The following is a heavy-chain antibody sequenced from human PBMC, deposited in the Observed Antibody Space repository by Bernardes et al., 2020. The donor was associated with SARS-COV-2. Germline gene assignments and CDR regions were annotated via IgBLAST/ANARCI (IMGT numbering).Heavy chain of an antibody. CDR1: GFTFIDYS. CDR2: ISTRSDII. Sequence: SLRLSCAVSGFTFIDYSMNWVRQAPGKGLEWISYISTRSDIIYYADSVKGRFTISRDNGKNSLYLQMNRVRAEDTAVYYCARGGYHFYALDVWGLGTTVTVSS. J-gene: IGHJ6*02. D-gene: IGHD6-13*01. V-gene: IGHV3-48*01. CDR3: ARGGYHFYALDV.